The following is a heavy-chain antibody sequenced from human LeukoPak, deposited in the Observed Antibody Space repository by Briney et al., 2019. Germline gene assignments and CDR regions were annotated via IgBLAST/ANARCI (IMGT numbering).Heavy chain of an antibody. Sequence: QPGGSLRLSCVASGFPFSSYWMTWVRQAPGKGLKWVANIKQDGSKKSYVDSVKGRFTISRDNAKNSLYLQMNSLRAEDTAIYYCTRVGYIDEGIDYWGQGTLVTVSS. J-gene: IGHJ4*02. CDR1: GFPFSSYW. CDR3: TRVGYIDEGIDY. V-gene: IGHV3-7*04. D-gene: IGHD5-24*01. CDR2: IKQDGSKK.